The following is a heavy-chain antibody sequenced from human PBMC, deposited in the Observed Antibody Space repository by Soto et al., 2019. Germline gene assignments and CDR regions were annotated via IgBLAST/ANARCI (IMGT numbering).Heavy chain of an antibody. Sequence: QITLKESGPTLVKPTQTLTLTCTFSGFSLSTSGVGVGWIRQPPGKALEWLALIYWDDDKRYSPSLKSRLTTTKDTSKNQVVLTMTNMDPVDTATYYCALTYYGSGSYYNVGWFDPWGQGTLVTVSS. D-gene: IGHD3-10*01. CDR3: ALTYYGSGSYYNVGWFDP. CDR1: GFSLSTSGVG. V-gene: IGHV2-5*02. CDR2: IYWDDDK. J-gene: IGHJ5*02.